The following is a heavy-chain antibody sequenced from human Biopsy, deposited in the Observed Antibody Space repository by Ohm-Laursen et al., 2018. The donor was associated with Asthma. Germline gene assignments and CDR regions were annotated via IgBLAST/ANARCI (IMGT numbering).Heavy chain of an antibody. CDR1: GFTFGSYG. V-gene: IGHV3-33*05. Sequence: RSLRLSCTASGFTFGSYGMDWVRQAPGKGLEWVALMSYDGSIKDYADSVKGRFTISRDNSMNTLYLHMNSLRVEDTAVYYCARGLDYSGRSGFDYWGQGTLVTVSS. CDR2: MSYDGSIK. J-gene: IGHJ4*02. CDR3: ARGLDYSGRSGFDY. D-gene: IGHD3-10*01.